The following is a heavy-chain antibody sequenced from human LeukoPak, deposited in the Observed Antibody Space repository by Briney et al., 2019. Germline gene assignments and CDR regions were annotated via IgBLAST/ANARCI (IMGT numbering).Heavy chain of an antibody. CDR3: ARDASYSSGCVY. CDR1: GYTFTSYG. Sequence: ASVKVSCKASGYTFTSYGISWVRQAPGQGLEWMGGIIPIFGTANYAQKFQGRVTITADKSTSTAYMELSSLRSEDTAVYYCARDASYSSGCVYWGQGTLVTVSS. CDR2: IIPIFGTA. V-gene: IGHV1-69*06. D-gene: IGHD6-19*01. J-gene: IGHJ4*02.